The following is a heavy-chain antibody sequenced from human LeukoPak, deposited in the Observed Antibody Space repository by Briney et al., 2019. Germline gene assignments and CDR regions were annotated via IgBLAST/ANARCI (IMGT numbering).Heavy chain of an antibody. J-gene: IGHJ4*02. CDR1: GFTFSDYS. CDR3: ANSFLWFGELSPFDY. D-gene: IGHD3-10*01. CDR2: ISYDGSNK. V-gene: IGHV3-30*18. Sequence: GGSLRLSCAASGFTFSDYSMNWVRQAPGKGLEWVAVISYDGSNKYYADSVKGRFTISRDNSKNTLYLQMNSLRAEDTAVYYCANSFLWFGELSPFDYWGQGTLVTVSS.